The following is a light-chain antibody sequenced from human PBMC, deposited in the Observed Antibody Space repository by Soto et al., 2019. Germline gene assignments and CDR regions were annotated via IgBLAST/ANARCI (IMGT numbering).Light chain of an antibody. CDR1: QSVSSN. CDR2: RAS. Sequence: EIVMTQSPATLSVSPGERATLSCRASQSVSSNLAWYQQKPGQAPRLLIYRASTRATGIPARFSGSGSGIDFTLTISSLQSEDFAVYYCQHYNNWPPWMFGQGTKVEIK. V-gene: IGKV3-15*01. J-gene: IGKJ1*01. CDR3: QHYNNWPPWM.